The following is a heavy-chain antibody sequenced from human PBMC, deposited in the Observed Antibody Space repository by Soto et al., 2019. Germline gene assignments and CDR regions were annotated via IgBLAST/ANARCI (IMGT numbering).Heavy chain of an antibody. D-gene: IGHD3-22*01. Sequence: QVTLKESGPVLVKPTETLTLTCTVSGFSLRNARMGVSWIRQTPGKALEWLAHILSSDDKSYNTSLKGRLTLSQDTSKSQVVLTMTNMDPVDTATYFCARMLAVNYYYYYVDVWGEGTTVTVSS. CDR2: ILSSDDK. CDR1: GFSLRNARMG. J-gene: IGHJ6*03. CDR3: ARMLAVNYYYYYVDV. V-gene: IGHV2-26*01.